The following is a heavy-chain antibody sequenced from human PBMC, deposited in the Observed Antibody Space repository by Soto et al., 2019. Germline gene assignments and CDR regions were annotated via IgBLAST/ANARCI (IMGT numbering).Heavy chain of an antibody. D-gene: IGHD6-19*01. CDR1: GFTFSGSW. Sequence: EVQLVESGGGLVQPGGSLRLSCAASGFTFSGSWMHWVRQTPGKGLVWVSHINTDGSFANYADSVQGRFTISRDNAKSTLYLQMSSLRADDTAVYFCAGGMGGWPFWGPGTLVTVSS. CDR2: INTDGSFA. J-gene: IGHJ4*02. V-gene: IGHV3-74*01. CDR3: AGGMGGWPF.